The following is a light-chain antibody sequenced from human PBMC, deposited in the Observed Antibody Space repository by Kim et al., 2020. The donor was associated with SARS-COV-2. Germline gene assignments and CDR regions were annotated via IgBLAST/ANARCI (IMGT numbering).Light chain of an antibody. CDR2: EAS. J-gene: IGKJ1*01. V-gene: IGKV3D-20*01. CDR1: QTVPSNF. CDR3: QHCSGSSWT. Sequence: EIVLTQSPATLSLSPGERATLSCRASQTVPSNFLAWFQQKPGLAPRLLIYEASNRAAGTPDRFRGSGSGTDFSLTVSRLEPEDFAVYYSQHCSGSSWTFGQGTKVDIK.